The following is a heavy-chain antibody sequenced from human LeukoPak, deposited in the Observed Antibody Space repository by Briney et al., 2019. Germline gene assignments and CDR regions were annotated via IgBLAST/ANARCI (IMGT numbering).Heavy chain of an antibody. CDR2: IYYSGST. CDR3: ARDTKTHGGNIYYFDY. CDR1: GGSISSYY. V-gene: IGHV4-59*12. Sequence: SETLSLTCAVYGGSISSYYWSWIRQPPGKGLEWIGYIYYSGSTYYNPSLKSRVTISVDTSKNQFSLKLSSVTAADTAVYYCARDTKTHGGNIYYFDYWGQGTLVTVSS. D-gene: IGHD4-23*01. J-gene: IGHJ4*02.